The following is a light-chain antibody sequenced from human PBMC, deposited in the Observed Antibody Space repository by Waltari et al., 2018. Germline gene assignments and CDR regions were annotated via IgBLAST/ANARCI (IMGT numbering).Light chain of an antibody. Sequence: EIVLTQSPGTLSLSAGEGATLSCRASQSTSNFLAWHQQKPGQAPRLLIYGASNRATGIPDRFSGSVSGTEFTLTISRLEPEDFAVYYCQQYGGSRTFGQGTKVELK. CDR1: QSTSNF. V-gene: IGKV3-20*01. CDR3: QQYGGSRT. CDR2: GAS. J-gene: IGKJ1*01.